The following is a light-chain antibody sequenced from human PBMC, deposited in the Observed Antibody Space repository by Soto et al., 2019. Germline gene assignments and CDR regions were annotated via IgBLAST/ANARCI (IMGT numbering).Light chain of an antibody. CDR1: SSDVGGYSY. CDR3: SSYTSSSTLV. J-gene: IGLJ2*01. Sequence: QSALTQPASVPGSPGQSIAISCTGSSSDVGGYSYVSWYQQHPGKAPKLMIYDVSNRPSGVSDRFSGSRSGNTASLTISGLQAEDEADYYCSSYTSSSTLVFGGGTKLTVL. CDR2: DVS. V-gene: IGLV2-14*01.